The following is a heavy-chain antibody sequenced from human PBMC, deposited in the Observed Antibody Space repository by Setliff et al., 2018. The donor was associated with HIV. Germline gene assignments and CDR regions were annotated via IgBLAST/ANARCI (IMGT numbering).Heavy chain of an antibody. CDR1: GFSFSAYW. V-gene: IGHV3-7*04. CDR3: VRGPQFRPH. Sequence: PGGSLRLSCAASGFSFSAYWMNWVRQAPGKGLEWVANIKPDGSEKYYVDSVKGRFTISRDNAKNSLYLQMNRLRAEDTAVYYCVRGPQFRPHWGQGTLVTVSS. CDR2: IKPDGSEK. J-gene: IGHJ4*02.